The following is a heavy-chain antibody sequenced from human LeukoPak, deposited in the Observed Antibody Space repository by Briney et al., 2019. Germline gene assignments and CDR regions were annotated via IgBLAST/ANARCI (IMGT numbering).Heavy chain of an antibody. CDR3: ARKGGGGWFSNNSPDDAFDI. CDR1: GFTFSSYW. V-gene: IGHV3-7*01. D-gene: IGHD6-19*01. J-gene: IGHJ3*02. Sequence: GGSLRLSCAASGFTFSSYWMSWVRQAPGKGLEWVANIKQDGSEKYYVDSVKGRFTISRDNAKNSLYLQMNSLRAEDTAVYYCARKGGGGWFSNNSPDDAFDIWGQGTMVTVSS. CDR2: IKQDGSEK.